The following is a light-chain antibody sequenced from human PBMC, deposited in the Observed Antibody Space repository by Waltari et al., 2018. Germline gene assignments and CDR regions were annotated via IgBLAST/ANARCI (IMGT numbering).Light chain of an antibody. V-gene: IGKV1D-13*01. CDR3: QQFINDPLT. Sequence: AIQLTQSPSSLSASVGHRVTIPCRASQDIVSALAWDQQKPGRAPKLLISDASTLETGVPSRFSGSGSGTDFTLSISSLQPEDFATYYCQQFINDPLTFGPGTTVDVK. CDR2: DAS. J-gene: IGKJ3*01. CDR1: QDIVSA.